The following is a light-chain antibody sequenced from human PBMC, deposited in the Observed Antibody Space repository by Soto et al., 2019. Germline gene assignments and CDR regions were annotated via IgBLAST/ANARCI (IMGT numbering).Light chain of an antibody. J-gene: IGLJ1*01. CDR3: ISYTSSSSSYV. CDR2: EVS. V-gene: IGLV2-14*01. CDR1: SSDVGGYNY. Sequence: QAARTQPASVSGSPGQAITISCTGTSSDVGGYNYVSWYQQHPGKAPKLMIYEVSNRPSGVSNRFSGSKSGNTVSLTISGLQAEDEADYYCISYTSSSSSYVFGTGTKVTVL.